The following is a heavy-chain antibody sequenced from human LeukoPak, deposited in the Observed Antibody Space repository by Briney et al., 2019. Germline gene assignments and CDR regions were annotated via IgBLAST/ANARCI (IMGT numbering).Heavy chain of an antibody. Sequence: GGSLRLSCAASGFTFSSYAMSWVRQAPGKGLEWVSGISWNSGSIGYADSVKGRFTISRDNAKNSLYLQMNSLRAEDTALYYCVKDAARYCSSTSCYGFDYWGQGTLVTVSS. CDR3: VKDAARYCSSTSCYGFDY. CDR1: GFTFSSYA. J-gene: IGHJ4*02. V-gene: IGHV3-9*01. D-gene: IGHD2-2*01. CDR2: ISWNSGSI.